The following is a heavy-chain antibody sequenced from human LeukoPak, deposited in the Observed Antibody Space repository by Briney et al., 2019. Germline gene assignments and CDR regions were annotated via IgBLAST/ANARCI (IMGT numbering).Heavy chain of an antibody. D-gene: IGHD3-10*01. CDR2: INPNSGGT. Sequence: ASVKVSCKASGYTFTGYYMHWVRQAPGQGLEWMGWINPNSGGTNYAQKFQGRVTTTRDTSISTAYMELSRLRSDDTAVYYCARTCITMVRGVRGYWFDPWGQGTLVTVSS. J-gene: IGHJ5*02. CDR3: ARTCITMVRGVRGYWFDP. V-gene: IGHV1-2*02. CDR1: GYTFTGYY.